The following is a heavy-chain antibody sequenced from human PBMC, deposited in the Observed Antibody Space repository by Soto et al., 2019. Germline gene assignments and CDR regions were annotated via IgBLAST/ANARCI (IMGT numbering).Heavy chain of an antibody. CDR2: ISGSGGST. J-gene: IGHJ5*02. Sequence: GGLRVPCSASGFTFSSYAMSWVRQAPGKGQEWVSAISGSGGSTYYADSVKGRFTISRDNSKNTLYLQMNSLRAEDTAVYYSTTPGYYDSSGPRDNWFDPWGQGTLVTV. V-gene: IGHV3-23*01. CDR3: TTPGYYDSSGPRDNWFDP. D-gene: IGHD3-22*01. CDR1: GFTFSSYA.